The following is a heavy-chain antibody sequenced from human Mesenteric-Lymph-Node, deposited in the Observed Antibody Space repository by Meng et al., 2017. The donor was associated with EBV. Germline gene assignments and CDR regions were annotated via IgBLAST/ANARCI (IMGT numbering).Heavy chain of an antibody. V-gene: IGHV4-39*07. CDR3: ATDSSKGYYYFDY. J-gene: IGHJ4*02. Sequence: QLQLKESGPGLLKPSGTLSLTCSVSGVSISSAYYYWGWIRQTPGKGLEWIGTMYFGGSTNYNPSLESRVTISKDRANNQFSLKLTSVTAADTAVYYCATDSSKGYYYFDYWGRGALVTVSS. D-gene: IGHD3-22*01. CDR1: GVSISSAYYY. CDR2: MYFGGST.